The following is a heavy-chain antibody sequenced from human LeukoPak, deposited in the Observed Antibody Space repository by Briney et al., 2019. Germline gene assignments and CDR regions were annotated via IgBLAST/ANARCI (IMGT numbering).Heavy chain of an antibody. J-gene: IGHJ5*02. Sequence: SLRPSCAASGFTFCDYCMHWVPQAPGKGLEGVSGINWNSGSIGYADSVKGRFTISRDNAKNSLYLQMNSLRAEDTALYYCAKDGDSSSLVNWFDPWGQGTLVTVSS. CDR2: INWNSGSI. CDR3: AKDGDSSSLVNWFDP. CDR1: GFTFCDYC. D-gene: IGHD6-13*01. V-gene: IGHV3-9*01.